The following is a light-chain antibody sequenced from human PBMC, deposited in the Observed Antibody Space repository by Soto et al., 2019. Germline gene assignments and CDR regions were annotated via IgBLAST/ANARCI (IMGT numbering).Light chain of an antibody. J-gene: IGKJ5*01. CDR1: QSVNNN. V-gene: IGKV3-15*01. CDR3: QQYNNWPPIT. Sequence: ETLMTQAPATLPVSQGERATLSCRASQSVNNNLAWYQQKLGQAPRVLIYGASTRATGIPARFTGSGSGTEFILTITSLQSEDSAVYYCQQYNNWPPITFGQGTRLEIK. CDR2: GAS.